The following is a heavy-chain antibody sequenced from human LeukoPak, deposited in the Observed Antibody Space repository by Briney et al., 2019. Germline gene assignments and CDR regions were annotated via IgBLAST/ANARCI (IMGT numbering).Heavy chain of an antibody. J-gene: IGHJ4*02. CDR1: GFSFSSYA. CDR3: AKDVGQGVVAANFDY. D-gene: IGHD2-15*01. Sequence: GSLRLSYAASGFSFSSYAMSWVRQVPGKGLEWVSAITGSGGSTYYQDSVKGRFTISRDNSKNTLYLQMNSLRAEDTAVYYCAKDVGQGVVAANFDYWGQGTLVTVSS. V-gene: IGHV3-23*01. CDR2: ITGSGGST.